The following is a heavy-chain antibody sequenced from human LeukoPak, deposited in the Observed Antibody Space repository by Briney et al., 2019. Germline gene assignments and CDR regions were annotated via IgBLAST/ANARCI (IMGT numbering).Heavy chain of an antibody. V-gene: IGHV1-2*04. CDR1: GYTFTGYY. CDR2: INPNSGGT. Sequence: GASVKVSCKASGYTFTGYYMHWVRQAPGQGLEWMGWINPNSGGTNYAQKFQGWVTMTRDTSISTAYMELSRLRSDDTAVYYCARARGRAVAGPLGYWGQGTLVTVSS. CDR3: ARARGRAVAGPLGY. D-gene: IGHD6-19*01. J-gene: IGHJ4*02.